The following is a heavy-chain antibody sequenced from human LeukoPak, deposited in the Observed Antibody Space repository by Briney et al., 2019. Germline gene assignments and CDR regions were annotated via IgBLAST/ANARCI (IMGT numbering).Heavy chain of an antibody. Sequence: ASVKVSCKTSGHSFIQYYMHWVRQAPGQGLEWMGIINPSSGTTTYAQKFQGRVTMTRDTSTRTVYMDLSSLRSDDTAVYYCAKASYYYDSSGYSGASDYWGQGTLVTVSS. CDR1: GHSFIQYY. J-gene: IGHJ4*02. CDR3: AKASYYYDSSGYSGASDY. V-gene: IGHV1-46*01. D-gene: IGHD3-22*01. CDR2: INPSSGTT.